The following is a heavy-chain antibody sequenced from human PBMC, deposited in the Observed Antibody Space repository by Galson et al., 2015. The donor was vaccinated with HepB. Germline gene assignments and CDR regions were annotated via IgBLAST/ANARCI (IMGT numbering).Heavy chain of an antibody. Sequence: SVKVSCKASGYTFTSYYMHWVRQAPGQGLEWMGIINPSGGSTNYAQRFQGRVTMTRDTSTHTIYMELSSLRSEDTAVYYCARDSGGISPDYGMDVWGQGTTVTASS. CDR3: ARDSGGISPDYGMDV. D-gene: IGHD2-15*01. CDR1: GYTFTSYY. J-gene: IGHJ6*02. V-gene: IGHV1-46*01. CDR2: INPSGGST.